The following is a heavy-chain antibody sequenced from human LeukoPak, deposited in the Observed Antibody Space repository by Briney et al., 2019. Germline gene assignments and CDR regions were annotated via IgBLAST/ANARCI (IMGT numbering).Heavy chain of an antibody. V-gene: IGHV3-21*01. Sequence: GGSLRLSCAASGFTFSSYSMNWVRQAPGKGLEWVSSISSSSSYIYYADSVKGRLTISRDNAKNSLFLQMSSLRAEDTAVYYCAREMYAGWYFAFDIWGQGTMVTVSS. CDR2: ISSSSSYI. CDR1: GFTFSSYS. CDR3: AREMYAGWYFAFDI. J-gene: IGHJ3*02. D-gene: IGHD6-19*01.